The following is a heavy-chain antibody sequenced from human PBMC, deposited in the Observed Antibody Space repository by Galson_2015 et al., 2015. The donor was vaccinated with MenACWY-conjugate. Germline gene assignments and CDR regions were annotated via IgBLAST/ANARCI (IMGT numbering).Heavy chain of an antibody. V-gene: IGHV4-59*01. Sequence: ATLSLTCPVSGGSINSYYWRWIRQPPGPGLEWIGYMYYSGSAPYNPSLKSRVTISVDTSKNQFSLTMTSVTAADTAVYYCARGVNLASMAGDWGQGTLVTVSS. CDR1: GGSINSYY. J-gene: IGHJ4*02. CDR3: ARGVNLASMAGD. D-gene: IGHD3-3*02. CDR2: MYYSGSA.